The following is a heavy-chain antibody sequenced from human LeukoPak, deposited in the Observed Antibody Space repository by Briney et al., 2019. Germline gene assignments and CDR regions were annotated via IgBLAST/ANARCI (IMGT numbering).Heavy chain of an antibody. CDR3: ARDQNYYGSGKYLGYVDS. D-gene: IGHD3-10*01. CDR1: GYSFTSYG. Sequence: GASVKVSCKASGYSFTSYGISWVRQAPGQGLEWMGRIIPSIEIANYAQRFQGRVTITADRSTTTAYMELTSLTPEDTAVYYCARDQNYYGSGKYLGYVDSWGQGTLVTVSS. CDR2: IIPSIEIA. V-gene: IGHV1-69*04. J-gene: IGHJ4*02.